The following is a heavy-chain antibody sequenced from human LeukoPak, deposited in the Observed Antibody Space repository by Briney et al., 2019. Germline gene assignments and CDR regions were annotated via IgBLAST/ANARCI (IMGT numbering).Heavy chain of an antibody. CDR2: IRYDGSKE. CDR1: GFTFSSYG. Sequence: GGSLRLSCAASGFTFSSYGMHWVRQAPGKGLEWVAFIRYDGSKEYYADSVKGRFTISRDNSKNTLYLQMNSLKTEDTAVYYCANDSRYYYVDYWGQGTLVTVSS. J-gene: IGHJ4*02. CDR3: ANDSRYYYVDY. V-gene: IGHV3-30*02. D-gene: IGHD1-14*01.